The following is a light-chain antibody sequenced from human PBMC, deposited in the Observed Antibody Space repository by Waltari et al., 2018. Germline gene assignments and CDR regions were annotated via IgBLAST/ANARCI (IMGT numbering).Light chain of an antibody. J-gene: IGKJ2*01. V-gene: IGKV2-30*02. Sequence: DVVMTQSPLALPVTLGQPASISCKSSQSLVHRDGNTYLSWFQQRPGQSPRRLIYKVSNRDSGVPDRFSGSGSGTDFTLKISRVEAEDVAVYFCMQGAHWPYTFGQGTELEIK. CDR3: MQGAHWPYT. CDR2: KVS. CDR1: QSLVHRDGNTY.